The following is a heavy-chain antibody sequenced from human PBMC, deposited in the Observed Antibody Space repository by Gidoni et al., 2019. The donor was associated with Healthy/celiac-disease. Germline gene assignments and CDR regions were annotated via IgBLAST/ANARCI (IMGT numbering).Heavy chain of an antibody. CDR1: GYTFTRSW. CDR3: ARAAYYYDSSGSEKVYYYGMDV. J-gene: IGHJ6*02. CDR2: IDPSYSYA. D-gene: IGHD3-22*01. V-gene: IGHV5-10-1*03. Sequence: EVQLVQYGAEVTKPGESLRISCKGSGYTFTRSWIRWVRQMHGKGLEWMGRIDPSYSYANYIPSFQGHVTISADKSISTAYLQWSSLKASDTAMYYCARAAYYYDSSGSEKVYYYGMDVWGQGTTVTVSS.